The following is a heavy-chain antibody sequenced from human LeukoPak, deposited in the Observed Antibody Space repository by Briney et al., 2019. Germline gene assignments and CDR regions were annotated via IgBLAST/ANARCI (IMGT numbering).Heavy chain of an antibody. CDR1: GFTFSVYA. V-gene: IGHV3-23*01. CDR2: ISGSSSHT. D-gene: IGHD2-2*02. Sequence: PGGSLRFSCAASGFTFSVYAMSWVRQAPGKGLEWVSGISGSSSHTKDADFVRGRFTIYRDNSRNTLFLQLNSLTAEDTAVYYCSKEHDYTNAAPQWGFDSWGQGSLVIVSS. J-gene: IGHJ4*02. CDR3: SKEHDYTNAAPQWGFDS.